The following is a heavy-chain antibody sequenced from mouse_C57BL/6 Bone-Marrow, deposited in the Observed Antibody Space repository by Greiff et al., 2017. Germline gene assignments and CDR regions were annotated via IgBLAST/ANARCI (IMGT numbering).Heavy chain of an antibody. CDR1: GYTFTGSW. V-gene: IGHV1-9*01. Sequence: QVQLQQSGAELMKPGASVKLSCKATGYTFTGSWIGWVKQRPGHGLEWIGEFLPGSGSNTYNEQFKGKATFTADTSSNTAYMQLSSLTTEDSAIYYCARSFIPAWFAYWGQGTLVTVSA. D-gene: IGHD1-1*01. CDR2: FLPGSGSN. J-gene: IGHJ3*01. CDR3: ARSFIPAWFAY.